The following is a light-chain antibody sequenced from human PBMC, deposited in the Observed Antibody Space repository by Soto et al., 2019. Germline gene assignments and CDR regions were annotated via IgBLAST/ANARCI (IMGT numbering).Light chain of an antibody. CDR2: GAS. Sequence: EIMLTQSPCTLSLYPGERVILSCRASQSVSSNLAWYQQKPGQAPRLLMYGASTRATGIPARFSGRGSGTEFTLTISSLQSEDFAVYYCQQYNDWPPVTFGGGTKVDIK. V-gene: IGKV3-15*01. CDR1: QSVSSN. CDR3: QQYNDWPPVT. J-gene: IGKJ4*01.